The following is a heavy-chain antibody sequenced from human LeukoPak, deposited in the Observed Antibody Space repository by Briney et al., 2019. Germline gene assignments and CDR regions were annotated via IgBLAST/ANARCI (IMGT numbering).Heavy chain of an antibody. CDR2: ISSSGSTI. CDR3: ARDSGGSYGPDYYYYGMDV. V-gene: IGHV3-11*01. CDR1: GFTFSDYY. D-gene: IGHD1-26*01. Sequence: GGSLRLSYAASGFTFSDYYMSWIRQAPGKGLEWVSYISSSGSTIYYADSVKGRFTISRDNAKNSLYLQMNSLRTEDTAVYYCARDSGGSYGPDYYYYGMDVWGQGTTVTVSS. J-gene: IGHJ6*02.